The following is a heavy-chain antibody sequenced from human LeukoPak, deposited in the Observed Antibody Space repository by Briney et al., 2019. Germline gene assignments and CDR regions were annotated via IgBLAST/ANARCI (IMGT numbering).Heavy chain of an antibody. J-gene: IGHJ6*03. CDR2: INPNSGGT. Sequence: GASVKVSCKASGYTFTGYYMHWVRQAPGQGLEWMGWINPNSGGTNYAQKFQGRVTMTRDTSISTAYMELSRLRSDDTAVYYCARPAGTYYYYMDVWGKGTTVTISS. CDR3: ARPAGTYYYYMDV. CDR1: GYTFTGYY. V-gene: IGHV1-2*02. D-gene: IGHD6-13*01.